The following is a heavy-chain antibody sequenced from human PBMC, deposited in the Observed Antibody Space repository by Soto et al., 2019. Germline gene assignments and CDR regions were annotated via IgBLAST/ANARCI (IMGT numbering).Heavy chain of an antibody. Sequence: XGSLRLSCAASGFTFSSYAMSGVRQAAGKGLEWVSAISGSGGSTYYADSVKGRFTISRDNSKNTLYLQMNSLRAEDTAVYYCAKDGSSDPYYYYGMDVWGQGTTVTVSS. J-gene: IGHJ6*02. CDR3: AKDGSSDPYYYYGMDV. V-gene: IGHV3-23*01. CDR1: GFTFSSYA. CDR2: ISGSGGST. D-gene: IGHD2-2*01.